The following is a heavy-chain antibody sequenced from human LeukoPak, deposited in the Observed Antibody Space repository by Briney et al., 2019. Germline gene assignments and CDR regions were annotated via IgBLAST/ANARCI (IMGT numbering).Heavy chain of an antibody. Sequence: SETLSLTCAVYGGSFSGYYWTWIRQTPGKGLEWIGEINHSGSTNYNPSLKSRVTTSVDTSKKQFSLNLSSVTAADTAVYYCARGFILYCGGDCYSDAFDIWGQGTMVTVSS. CDR3: ARGFILYCGGDCYSDAFDI. J-gene: IGHJ3*02. CDR1: GGSFSGYY. CDR2: INHSGST. V-gene: IGHV4-34*01. D-gene: IGHD2-21*02.